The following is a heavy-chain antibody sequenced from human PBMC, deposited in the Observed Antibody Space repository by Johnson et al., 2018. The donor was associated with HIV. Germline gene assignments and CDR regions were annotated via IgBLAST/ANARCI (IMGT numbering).Heavy chain of an antibody. D-gene: IGHD5-18*01. V-gene: IGHV3-7*05. CDR3: ARGYSYELRGELDAFDI. Sequence: VQLVESGGGLVQPGGSLRLSCAASGFTFSNYWMSWVRQAPGKGLEWVANIKQDGSETYYVDSVKGRFTISRDNAKNSLNLQMNSLRAEDTAVYYCARGYSYELRGELDAFDIWGQGTIVTVSS. CDR1: GFTFSNYW. CDR2: IKQDGSET. J-gene: IGHJ3*02.